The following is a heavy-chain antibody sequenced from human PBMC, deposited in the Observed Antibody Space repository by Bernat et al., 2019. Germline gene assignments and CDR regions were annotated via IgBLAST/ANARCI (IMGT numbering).Heavy chain of an antibody. V-gene: IGHV3-49*04. D-gene: IGHD3-3*01. CDR2: IRSKAYGGKT. J-gene: IGHJ4*02. CDR1: GFTFGDYA. CDR3: TGGAYDYWSGYKPRFDY. Sequence: EVQLVESGGGLVQPGRSLRLSCTASGFTFGDYAMSWVRQAPGKGLEWVGFIRSKAYGGKTEYAASVKGRFTISRDDSKSIAYLQMNSLKTEDTAVYYCTGGAYDYWSGYKPRFDYWGQGTLVTVSS.